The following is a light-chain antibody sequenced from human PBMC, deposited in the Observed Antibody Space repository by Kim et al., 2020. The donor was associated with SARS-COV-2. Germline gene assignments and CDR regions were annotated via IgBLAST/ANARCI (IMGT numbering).Light chain of an antibody. CDR3: QAWDSSTYV. V-gene: IGLV3-1*01. CDR2: QDS. J-gene: IGLJ1*01. CDR1: KMGGKY. Sequence: APGKEGRHTLLGEKMGGKYACWYQQKPGQSPVLVIYQDSKRPSGIPERFSGSNAGNTATLTISGTQAMDEADYYCQAWDSSTYVFGTGTKVTVL.